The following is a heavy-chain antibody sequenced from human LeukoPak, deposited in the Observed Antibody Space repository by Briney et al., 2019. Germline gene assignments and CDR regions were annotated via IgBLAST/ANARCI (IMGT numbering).Heavy chain of an antibody. CDR1: GGSISSYY. Sequence: PSETLSLTCTVSGGSISSYYWSWIRQPAGKGLEWIGRIYTSGSTNYNPSLKSRVTMSVDTSKNQLSLKLSSVTAADTAVYYCARDGQLWTPYYYYGMDVWGQGTTVTVSS. D-gene: IGHD5-18*01. CDR3: ARDGQLWTPYYYYGMDV. V-gene: IGHV4-4*07. CDR2: IYTSGST. J-gene: IGHJ6*02.